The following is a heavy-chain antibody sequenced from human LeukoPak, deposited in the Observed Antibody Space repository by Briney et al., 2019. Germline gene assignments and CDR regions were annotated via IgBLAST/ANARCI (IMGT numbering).Heavy chain of an antibody. CDR3: ARVCHYPRTDAFDI. J-gene: IGHJ3*02. CDR1: GFTFSDYY. CDR2: ISSSGSTI. Sequence: GGSLRLSCAASGFTFSDYYTSWIRQAPGEGLWRVSYISSSGSTIYYADAVRGRFTSSMDNAKNSLYLQMNSLRAEDTAVYYCARVCHYPRTDAFDIWGQGTMVTVSS. D-gene: IGHD1-1*01. V-gene: IGHV3-11*04.